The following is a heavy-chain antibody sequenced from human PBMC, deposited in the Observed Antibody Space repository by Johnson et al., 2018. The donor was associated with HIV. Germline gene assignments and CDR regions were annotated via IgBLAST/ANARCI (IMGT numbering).Heavy chain of an antibody. CDR1: GFTFSSYW. CDR3: AREGPSERAGFDI. CDR2: IKQDGSEK. Sequence: VQLVESGGGLVQPGGSLRLSCAASGFTFSSYWMTWVRQAPGKGLEWVANIKQDGSEKYYVDSVKGRFTISRDNAKSSLYLQMNSLRAEDTAVYYCAREGPSERAGFDIWGQGTMVTVSS. V-gene: IGHV3-7*01. J-gene: IGHJ3*02.